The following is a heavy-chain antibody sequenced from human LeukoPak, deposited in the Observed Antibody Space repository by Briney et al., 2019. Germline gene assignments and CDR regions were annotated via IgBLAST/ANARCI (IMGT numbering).Heavy chain of an antibody. CDR2: IYHSGST. Sequence: SGTLSLTCAVSGGSISSSNWWSWVRQPPGKGLEWIGEIYHSGSTNYDPSLKSRVTISVDTSKNQFSLKLSSVTAADTAVYYCARHLSGVVAARSKYYFDYWGQGTLVTVSS. V-gene: IGHV4-4*02. J-gene: IGHJ4*02. D-gene: IGHD2-15*01. CDR3: ARHLSGVVAARSKYYFDY. CDR1: GGSISSSNW.